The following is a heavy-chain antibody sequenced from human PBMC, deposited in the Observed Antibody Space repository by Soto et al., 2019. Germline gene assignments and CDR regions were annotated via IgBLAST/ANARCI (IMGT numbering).Heavy chain of an antibody. CDR3: ARDRGSYGMDV. V-gene: IGHV4-31*03. Sequence: QVQLQESGPGLVKPSQTLSLTCTVSGDSVSGGYYWSWVRQRPRKGLEWIGYVSPIGTPYYSPSLNSRVSISIATSKNQLSLELRSVTAADTAVYYCARDRGSYGMDVWGQGTTVTVSS. J-gene: IGHJ6*02. CDR1: GDSVSGGYY. D-gene: IGHD6-25*01. CDR2: VSPIGTP.